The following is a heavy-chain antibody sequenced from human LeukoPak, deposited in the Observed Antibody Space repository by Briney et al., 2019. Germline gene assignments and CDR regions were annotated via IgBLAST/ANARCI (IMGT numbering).Heavy chain of an antibody. CDR2: IYYSGTT. CDR1: GSSISSTGYY. V-gene: IGHV4-39*01. CDR3: AKNGGYFSKFDS. Sequence: SETLSLTCTVSGSSISSTGYYWGWIRQPPGKGLEWIGTIYYSGTTYYNPSLKSRVTISVDTSKNQFSLKLSSVTAADTAVYLCAKNGGYFSKFDSWGQGTLVTVSS. J-gene: IGHJ5*01. D-gene: IGHD1-26*01.